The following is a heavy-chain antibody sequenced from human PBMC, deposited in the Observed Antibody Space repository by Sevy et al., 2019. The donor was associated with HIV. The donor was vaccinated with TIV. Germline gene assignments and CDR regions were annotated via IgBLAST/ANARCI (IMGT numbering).Heavy chain of an antibody. CDR3: ARGGYTYGKGYFDY. D-gene: IGHD5-18*01. J-gene: IGHJ4*02. V-gene: IGHV4-38-2*01. CDR1: GYSISSGYY. Sequence: SETLSLTCGVSGYSISSGYYWGWIRQPPGKGLEWIGSIYHSGSTYSNPSLKSRATISVDTSKNQFSLKLSSVTAADTAVYYCARGGYTYGKGYFDYWGQGTLVTVSS. CDR2: IYHSGST.